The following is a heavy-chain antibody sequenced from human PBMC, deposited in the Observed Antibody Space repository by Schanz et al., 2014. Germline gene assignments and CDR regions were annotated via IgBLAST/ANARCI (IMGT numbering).Heavy chain of an antibody. V-gene: IGHV1-69*04. J-gene: IGHJ4*02. CDR3: ARGRGFYDY. D-gene: IGHD3-10*01. CDR1: GYTFTSYD. Sequence: QLQLVQSGAEVKKPGASVRVSCKASGYTFTSYDFNWVRQAPGQGLEWMGKIIPVLNIATYAQRFQGRVSITADTSTNTAYMELSSLTSEDTAVHYCARGRGFYDYWGQGTLVTVSS. CDR2: IIPVLNIA.